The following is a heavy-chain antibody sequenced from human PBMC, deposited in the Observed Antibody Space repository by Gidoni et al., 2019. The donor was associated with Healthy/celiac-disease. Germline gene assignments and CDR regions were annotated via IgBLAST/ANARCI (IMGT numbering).Heavy chain of an antibody. CDR2: IYYSGST. Sequence: QVQLQESGPGLVKPSQTLSLTCTVSGGSISRGGYYWSWIRQHPGKGLEWIGYIYYSGSTYYNPSLKSRVTISVDTSKNQFSLKLSSVTAADTAVYYCARDYYDSSGYYSPAAYWYFDLWGRGTLVTVSS. J-gene: IGHJ2*01. D-gene: IGHD3-22*01. CDR1: GGSISRGGYY. V-gene: IGHV4-31*03. CDR3: ARDYYDSSGYYSPAAYWYFDL.